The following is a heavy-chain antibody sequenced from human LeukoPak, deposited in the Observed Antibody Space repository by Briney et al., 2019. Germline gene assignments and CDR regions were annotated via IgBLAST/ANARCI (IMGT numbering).Heavy chain of an antibody. CDR1: GYTFTGYY. J-gene: IGHJ5*02. D-gene: IGHD3-10*01. Sequence: ASVKVSCKASGYTFTGYYMHWVRQAPGQGLEGMGWINPNSGGTNYAQKFQGRVTMTRDTSISTAYMELSRLRSDDTAVYYCARERGSITMVRGVALNWFDPWGQGTLVTVSS. CDR2: INPNSGGT. CDR3: ARERGSITMVRGVALNWFDP. V-gene: IGHV1-2*02.